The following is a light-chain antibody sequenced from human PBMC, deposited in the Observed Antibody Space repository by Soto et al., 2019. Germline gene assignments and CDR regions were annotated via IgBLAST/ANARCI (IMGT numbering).Light chain of an antibody. CDR2: EVN. CDR1: SSDVGAYNR. J-gene: IGLJ3*02. V-gene: IGLV2-14*01. CDR3: SSYASSGAVV. Sequence: QSALTQPASVSGSPGQSITISCTGTSSDVGAYNRVSWYQQHSGKAPKLMIYEVNNRPSGVSHRFSGSKSGNTASLTFSGLQPEDEADYYCSSYASSGAVVFGGGTKVTVL.